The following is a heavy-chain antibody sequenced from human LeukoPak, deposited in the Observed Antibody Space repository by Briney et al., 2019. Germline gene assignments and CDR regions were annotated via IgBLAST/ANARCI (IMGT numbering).Heavy chain of an antibody. CDR2: ISWNSGSI. J-gene: IGHJ4*02. V-gene: IGHV3-9*03. CDR3: AKDQTGTTGLFDY. CDR1: GFTFYDYA. D-gene: IGHD1/OR15-1a*01. Sequence: PGGPLRLFCAASGFTFYDYAMHWVRQAPGKALEGVSGISWNSGSIYYADSVKGRFTISRDNAKNSLYLQMNSLRAEDMALYYCAKDQTGTTGLFDYWGQGTLVTVSS.